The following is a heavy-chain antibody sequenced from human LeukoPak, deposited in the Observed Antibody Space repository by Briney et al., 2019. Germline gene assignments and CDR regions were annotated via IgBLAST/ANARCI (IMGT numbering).Heavy chain of an antibody. CDR2: IKQDGSEK. J-gene: IGHJ4*02. CDR1: GFTFSSYW. CDR3: ANSHSYYDFWSGYYGYFDY. V-gene: IGHV3-7*01. Sequence: GGSLRLSCAASGFTFSSYWMSWVRQAPGKGLEWVANIKQDGSEKYYVDSVKGRFTISRDNAKNSLYLQMNSLRAGDTAVYYCANSHSYYDFWSGYYGYFDYWGQGTLVTVSS. D-gene: IGHD3-3*01.